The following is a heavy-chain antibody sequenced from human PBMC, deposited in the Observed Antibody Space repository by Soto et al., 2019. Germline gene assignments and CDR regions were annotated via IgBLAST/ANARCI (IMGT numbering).Heavy chain of an antibody. J-gene: IGHJ4*02. V-gene: IGHV3-23*01. D-gene: IGHD2-2*01. Sequence: GGSLRLSCAASGFTFSSYAMSWVRQAPGKGLEWVSAISGSGGSTYYADSVKGRFTISRDNSENTLYLQMNSLRAEDTAVYYCAHIVVVPAARDYWGQGTLVTSPQ. CDR1: GFTFSSYA. CDR2: ISGSGGST. CDR3: AHIVVVPAARDY.